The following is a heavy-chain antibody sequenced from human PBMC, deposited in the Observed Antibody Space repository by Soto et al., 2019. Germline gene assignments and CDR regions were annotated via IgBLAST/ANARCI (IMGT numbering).Heavy chain of an antibody. CDR3: ARGLSVLWFGELSFGY. V-gene: IGHV1-8*01. CDR2: MNPNSGNT. D-gene: IGHD3-10*01. Sequence: ASVKVSCKASGYTFTSYDINWVRQATGQGLEWMGWMNPNSGNTGYAQKFQGRVTMTRNTSISTAYMELSSLRSEDTAVYYCARGLSVLWFGELSFGYWGQGTLVTVSS. CDR1: GYTFTSYD. J-gene: IGHJ4*02.